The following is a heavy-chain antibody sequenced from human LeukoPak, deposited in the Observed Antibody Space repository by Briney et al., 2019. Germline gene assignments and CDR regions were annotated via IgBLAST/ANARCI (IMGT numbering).Heavy chain of an antibody. CDR2: ISGSGGST. J-gene: IGHJ4*02. V-gene: IGHV3-23*01. D-gene: IGHD3-10*01. CDR1: GFTFSSYA. Sequence: SGGSLRLSCAASGFTFSSYAMSWVRQAPGKALEWVSAISGSGGSTYYADSVKGRFTISRDNSKNTLYLQMNSLRAEDTAVYYCARDRGNYYGSGSYDYWGQGTMVTVSS. CDR3: ARDRGNYYGSGSYDY.